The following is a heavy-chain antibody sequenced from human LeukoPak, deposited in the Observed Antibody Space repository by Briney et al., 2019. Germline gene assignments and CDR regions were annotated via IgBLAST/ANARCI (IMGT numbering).Heavy chain of an antibody. V-gene: IGHV1-8*02. CDR1: GYTLTSYG. J-gene: IGHJ4*02. Sequence: ASVKVSCKASGYTLTSYGISWVRQAPGQGLEWMGWMNPNSGKRGYGQKFQGRVSMTRDTSISTAYMELSSLRSDDTAVYYCASADYGGNSFDYWGQGTLVTVSS. CDR2: MNPNSGKR. D-gene: IGHD4-23*01. CDR3: ASADYGGNSFDY.